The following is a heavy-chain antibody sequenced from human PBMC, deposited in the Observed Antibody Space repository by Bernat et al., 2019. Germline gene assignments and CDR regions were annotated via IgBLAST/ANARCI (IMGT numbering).Heavy chain of an antibody. CDR2: IWYAGSNK. V-gene: IGHV3-33*01. D-gene: IGHD5-24*01. J-gene: IGHJ4*02. Sequence: QVQLVESGGGVVQPGRSLRLSCAASGFTFSSYGMHWVRQAPGKGLGWVAVIWYAGSNKYYADSVKGRFTISRDNSKNTLYLQMNSLRAEDTAVYYCARGGVEERWLRSYFDYWGQGTLVTVSS. CDR3: ARGGVEERWLRSYFDY. CDR1: GFTFSSYG.